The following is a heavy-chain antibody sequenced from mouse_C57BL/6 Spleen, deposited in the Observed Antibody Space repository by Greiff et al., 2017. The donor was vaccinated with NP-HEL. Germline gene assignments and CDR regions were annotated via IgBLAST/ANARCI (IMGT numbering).Heavy chain of an antibody. CDR1: GFTFSSYT. D-gene: IGHD1-1*01. CDR3: ARPFHYYGSSPWFAY. V-gene: IGHV5-9*01. J-gene: IGHJ3*01. CDR2: ISGGGGNT. Sequence: EVNLVESGGGLVKPGGSLKLSCAASGFTFSSYTMSWVRQTPEKRLEWVATISGGGGNTYYPDSVKGRFPISRDNAKNTLYLQMSSLRSEDTALYYCARPFHYYGSSPWFAYWGQGTLVTVSA.